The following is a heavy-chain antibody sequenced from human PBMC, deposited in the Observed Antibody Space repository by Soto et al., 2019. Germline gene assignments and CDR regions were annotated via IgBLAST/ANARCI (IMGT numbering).Heavy chain of an antibody. CDR1: GFTFSSYS. CDR2: ISSSSSTI. CDR3: ARSNYDILTGYSGPADY. V-gene: IGHV3-48*01. Sequence: PGGSLRLSCAASGFTFSSYSMNWVRQAPGKGLEWVSYISSSSSTIYYADSVKGRFTISRDNSKNTLYLQMNSLRAEDTAVYYCARSNYDILTGYSGPADYWGQGTLVTVSS. D-gene: IGHD3-9*01. J-gene: IGHJ4*02.